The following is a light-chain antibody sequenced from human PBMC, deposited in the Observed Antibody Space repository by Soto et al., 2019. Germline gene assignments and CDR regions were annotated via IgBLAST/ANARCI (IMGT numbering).Light chain of an antibody. V-gene: IGKV3-20*01. J-gene: IGKJ1*01. CDR2: RAF. CDR1: QSVRSNY. Sequence: EIVLTQSPGTLSLSPGERATLSCRASQSVRSNYLAWYQQKPGQAPRLLIYRAFIRATGIPDRFSGSGSGTEFTLTISRLQSEDFAVYYCQKYNKWPPETFGQGTKVDIK. CDR3: QKYNKWPPET.